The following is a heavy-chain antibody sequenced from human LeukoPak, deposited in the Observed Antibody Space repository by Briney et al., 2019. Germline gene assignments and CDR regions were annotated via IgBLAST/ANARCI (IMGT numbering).Heavy chain of an antibody. V-gene: IGHV4-59*01. D-gene: IGHD3-16*01. CDR1: GGSISVYY. CDR2: IYGRGTT. CDR3: AGGHTGRGMDV. Sequence: SETLSLTCTVSGGSISVYYWKWVREPAGKGLEWLGYIYGRGTTNYNPSLKSRVIISVEKSRHQFSLNLTSFTASDTAMYYLAGGHTGRGMDVWGQGTTVTVSS. J-gene: IGHJ6*02.